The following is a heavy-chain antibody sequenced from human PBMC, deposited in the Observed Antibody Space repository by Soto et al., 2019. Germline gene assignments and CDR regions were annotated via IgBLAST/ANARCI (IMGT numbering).Heavy chain of an antibody. CDR3: ARRRDGYNSAFDI. V-gene: IGHV1-69*01. D-gene: IGHD5-12*01. CDR1: GGTFSNYA. J-gene: IGHJ3*02. CDR2: VTPKLATA. Sequence: ASVKVSCKASGGTFSNYAINWVRQAPGLGPEWMGQVTPKLATAKHAQKFQGRVTITADESASTAYMYVSSLRSGDTAVYFCARRRDGYNSAFDIWGQGTLVTVSS.